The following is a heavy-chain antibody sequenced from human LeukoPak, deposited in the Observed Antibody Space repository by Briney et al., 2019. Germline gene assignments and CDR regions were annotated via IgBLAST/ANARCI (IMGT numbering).Heavy chain of an antibody. Sequence: GASLRLSCAASGFTFSSYAMSWVRQPPGKGLEWVSAISGSGGSTYYADSVKGRFTISRDNSKNTLYLQMTSLRAEDTAVYYCAKEPISIRFGDAFDIWGQGTMVTVSS. CDR3: AKEPISIRFGDAFDI. CDR2: ISGSGGST. J-gene: IGHJ3*02. D-gene: IGHD3-3*01. CDR1: GFTFSSYA. V-gene: IGHV3-23*01.